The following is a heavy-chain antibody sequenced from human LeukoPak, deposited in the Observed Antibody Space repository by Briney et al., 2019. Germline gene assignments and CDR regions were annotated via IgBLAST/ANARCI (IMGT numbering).Heavy chain of an antibody. D-gene: IGHD4-17*01. CDR1: GFTLSSYA. J-gene: IGHJ4*02. Sequence: EGSLRLSCAASGFTLSSYAMSWVRQAPGKGLEWVSAISDSGNTYHADSVKGRFTISRDSSKNTLYLQMNSLRAEDTAVYYCAKSRPVTTSFDYWGQGTLVTVSS. CDR3: AKSRPVTTSFDY. V-gene: IGHV3-23*01. CDR2: ISDSGNT.